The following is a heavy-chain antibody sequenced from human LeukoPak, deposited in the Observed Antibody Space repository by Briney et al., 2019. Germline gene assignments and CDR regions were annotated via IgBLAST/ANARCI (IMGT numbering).Heavy chain of an antibody. J-gene: IGHJ3*02. CDR3: ARSDGYGLVGI. D-gene: IGHD3-10*01. CDR1: GVSISSASYY. CDR2: IYYSGST. V-gene: IGHV4-39*07. Sequence: SETLSLTCTVSGVSISSASYYWGWIRQPPGKGLEWIGTIYYSGSTYYNPSLKSRVTISVDTSKNHFSLALSSVTAAGPAVYYCARSDGYGLVGIWGQGTMVTVSS.